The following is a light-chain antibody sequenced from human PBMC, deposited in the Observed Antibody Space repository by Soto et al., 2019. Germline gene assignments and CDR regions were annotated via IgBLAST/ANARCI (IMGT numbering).Light chain of an antibody. Sequence: EIVLTQSPATLSLSPGERATLSCRASQSVSRYLAWYQQKPGQAHRLLIYDASNRATGIPARFSGSGSGTNFTLTISSLEPEDFAVYYCQQRSNWPPITFGQGTRLEIK. CDR3: QQRSNWPPIT. CDR2: DAS. CDR1: QSVSRY. J-gene: IGKJ5*01. V-gene: IGKV3-11*01.